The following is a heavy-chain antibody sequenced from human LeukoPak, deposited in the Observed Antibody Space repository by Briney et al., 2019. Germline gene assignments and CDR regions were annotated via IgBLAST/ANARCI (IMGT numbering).Heavy chain of an antibody. D-gene: IGHD3-9*01. J-gene: IGHJ3*02. V-gene: IGHV1-2*02. CDR3: ATYYDILTGYFVDGAFDI. CDR1: GYTFTGYY. Sequence: ASVKVSCTASGYTFTGYYMHWVRQAPGQGLEWMGWINPNSGGTNYAQKFQGRVTMTRDRSISTAYMELSRLRSDDTAVYYCATYYDILTGYFVDGAFDIWGQGTIVTVSS. CDR2: INPNSGGT.